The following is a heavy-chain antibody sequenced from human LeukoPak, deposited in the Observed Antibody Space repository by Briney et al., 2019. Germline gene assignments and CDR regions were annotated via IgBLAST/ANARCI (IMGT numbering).Heavy chain of an antibody. CDR3: ARTGYSNYY. CDR2: ISSDGNKK. D-gene: IGHD4-11*01. Sequence: PGGSLRLSCGASGFMFSRYAINWVRQAPGKGLEWVAVISSDGNKKYYADSVKGRFTISRDNAKNSLYLQMNSLRDEDTAVYYCARTGYSNYYWGQGTLVTVSS. CDR1: GFMFSRYA. J-gene: IGHJ4*02. V-gene: IGHV3-30-3*01.